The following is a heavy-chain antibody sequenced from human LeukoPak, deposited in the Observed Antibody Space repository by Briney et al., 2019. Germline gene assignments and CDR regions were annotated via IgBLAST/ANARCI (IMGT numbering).Heavy chain of an antibody. CDR1: GFTFSTFA. CDR3: AREFRLLLWFGGLAY. D-gene: IGHD3-10*01. CDR2: ILDDGSNK. Sequence: PGGSLRLSCAASGFTFSTFAMHWVRQAPGKGLEWVAVILDDGSNKYYADSVKGRFTISRDNSKNTLYLQMNSLRAEDTAVYYCAREFRLLLWFGGLAYWGQGTLVTVSS. V-gene: IGHV3-30*04. J-gene: IGHJ4*02.